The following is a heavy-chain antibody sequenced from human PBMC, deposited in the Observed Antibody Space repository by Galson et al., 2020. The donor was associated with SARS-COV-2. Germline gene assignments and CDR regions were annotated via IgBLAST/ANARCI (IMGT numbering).Heavy chain of an antibody. V-gene: IGHV4-59*01. CDR3: ARDSPRPSFYDSSGYPQQYFDL. D-gene: IGHD3-22*01. CDR1: GGSISSYY. CDR2: IYYSGST. J-gene: IGHJ2*01. Sequence: ETLSLTCTVSGGSISSYYWSWIRQPPGKGLEWIGYIYYSGSTNYNPSLKSRVTISVDTSKNQFSLKLSSVTAADTAVYYCARDSPRPSFYDSSGYPQQYFDLWGRGTLVTVSS.